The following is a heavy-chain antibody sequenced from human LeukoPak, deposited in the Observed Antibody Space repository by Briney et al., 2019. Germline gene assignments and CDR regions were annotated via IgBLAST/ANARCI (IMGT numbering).Heavy chain of an antibody. CDR1: GVTFSSSW. V-gene: IGHV3-74*01. D-gene: IGHD3-10*01. Sequence: PRGSLRLSCAASGVTFSSSWMHSVRHVPRKGLWWVSRISSDGSSTSYADSVKGRFTISRDNAKNTLYVQMNSLRAEDTAVYYCSTGSGHAFDIWGRGTMVTVSS. J-gene: IGHJ3*02. CDR2: ISSDGSST. CDR3: STGSGHAFDI.